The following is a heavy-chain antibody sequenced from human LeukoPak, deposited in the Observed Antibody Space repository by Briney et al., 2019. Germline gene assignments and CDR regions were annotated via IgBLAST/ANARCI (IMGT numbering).Heavy chain of an antibody. CDR1: GFTFSSYG. CDR2: ISYDGSNK. J-gene: IGHJ3*02. CDR3: LGYCSRTSCLDAFDI. Sequence: GGSLRLSCAASGFTFSSYGMHWVRQAPGKGLEWVEVISYDGSNKYYADSVKGRFTISRDNSKNTLYLQMNSLRAEDTAVYYSLGYCSRTSCLDAFDIWGQGTMVTVSS. V-gene: IGHV3-30*03. D-gene: IGHD2-2*01.